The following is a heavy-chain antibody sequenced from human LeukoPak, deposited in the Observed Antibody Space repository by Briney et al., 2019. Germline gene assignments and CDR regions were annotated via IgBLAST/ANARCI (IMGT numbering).Heavy chain of an antibody. V-gene: IGHV3-30*02. CDR1: GFTFSSYG. CDR2: IRHDESNK. D-gene: IGHD4-23*01. J-gene: IGHJ4*02. CDR3: AKDNSKYRFDY. Sequence: GGSLRLSCAASGFTFSSYGMHWVRQAPGKGLEWVTFIRHDESNKYYVDSVKGRFTISRDSSKNTLYLQMNSLRTEDTAVYYCAKDNSKYRFDYWGQGTLVTVTS.